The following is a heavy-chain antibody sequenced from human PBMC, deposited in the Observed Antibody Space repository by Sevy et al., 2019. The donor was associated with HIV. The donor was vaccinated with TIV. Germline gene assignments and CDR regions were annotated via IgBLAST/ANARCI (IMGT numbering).Heavy chain of an antibody. CDR1: GFTFSSYG. CDR3: AKDQLDNYDFGSGYIYYYYGMDV. V-gene: IGHV3-30*18. D-gene: IGHD3-3*01. J-gene: IGHJ6*02. Sequence: GGSLRLSCAASGFTFSSYGMHWVRQAPGKGLEWVAVISYDGSNKYYADSVKGRFTISRDNSKNTLYLQMNSLRAEDMAVYYCAKDQLDNYDFGSGYIYYYYGMDVWGQGTTVTVSS. CDR2: ISYDGSNK.